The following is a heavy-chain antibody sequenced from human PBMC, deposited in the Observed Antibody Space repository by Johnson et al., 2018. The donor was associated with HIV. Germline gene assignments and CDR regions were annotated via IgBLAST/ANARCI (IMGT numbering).Heavy chain of an antibody. V-gene: IGHV3-23*04. J-gene: IGHJ3*02. Sequence: VQLVESGGGLVKPGGSLRLSCAASGFTFSNAWMSWVRQAPGKGLEWVSAISGSGGSTYYADSVKGRFTISRDNSKNTLYLQMNSLRAEDTAVYYCARSLGVGAFDIWGQGTMVTVSS. CDR3: ARSLGVGAFDI. CDR2: ISGSGGST. CDR1: GFTFSNAW. D-gene: IGHD3-10*01.